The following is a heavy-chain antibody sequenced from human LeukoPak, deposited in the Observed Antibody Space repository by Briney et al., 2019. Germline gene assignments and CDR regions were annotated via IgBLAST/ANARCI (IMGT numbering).Heavy chain of an antibody. D-gene: IGHD4-17*01. V-gene: IGHV4-31*03. Sequence: PSETVSLTCTVSGGSISTGGYYWSWIRKHPGEGLESIGYIYYSGTTYYNPSLKCRVSISLDTSKNQFSLNLSSVTAADTAVYYCARSGTVTTWNYWGQGTLVTVSS. CDR2: IYYSGTT. J-gene: IGHJ4*02. CDR1: GGSISTGGYY. CDR3: ARSGTVTTWNY.